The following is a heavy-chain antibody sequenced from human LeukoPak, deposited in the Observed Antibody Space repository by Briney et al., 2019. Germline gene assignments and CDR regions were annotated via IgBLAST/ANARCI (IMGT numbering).Heavy chain of an antibody. CDR1: GYSFTSYW. J-gene: IGHJ6*02. Sequence: GESLKISCKGSGYSFTSYWISWVRQMPGKGLEWMGRIDPSDSYTNYSPSFQGHVTISTDKSISTAYLQWSSLKASDTAMYYCARQIYYGSGRGHGMDVWGQGTTVTVSS. CDR2: IDPSDSYT. D-gene: IGHD3-10*01. V-gene: IGHV5-10-1*01. CDR3: ARQIYYGSGRGHGMDV.